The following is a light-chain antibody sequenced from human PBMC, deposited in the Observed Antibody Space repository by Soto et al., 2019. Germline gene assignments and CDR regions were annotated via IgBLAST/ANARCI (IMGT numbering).Light chain of an antibody. V-gene: IGKV3-15*01. CDR2: DAS. Sequence: EIVLTQSPAILSVSPGERATLSCRASQSISRSLAWYQQKPGQAPRLLISDASTRATGIPARFSGSGSGTEFTLTISSLQSEDSAVYYCQQYNNWPPWTFGQGTKVDIK. CDR1: QSISRS. J-gene: IGKJ1*01. CDR3: QQYNNWPPWT.